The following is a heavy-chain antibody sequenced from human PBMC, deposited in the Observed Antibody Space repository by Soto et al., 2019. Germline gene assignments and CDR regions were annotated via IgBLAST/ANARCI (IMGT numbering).Heavy chain of an antibody. J-gene: IGHJ4*02. CDR3: ARDLAVAGTPSGY. Sequence: QVQLVESGGGVVQPGRSLRLSCAASGFTFSSYGMHWVRQAPGKGLEWVAVIWYDGSNKYYADSLKGRFTISRDNSKNTLYLQMNSLRAEDTAVYYCARDLAVAGTPSGYWGQGTLVTVSS. CDR2: IWYDGSNK. D-gene: IGHD6-19*01. V-gene: IGHV3-33*01. CDR1: GFTFSSYG.